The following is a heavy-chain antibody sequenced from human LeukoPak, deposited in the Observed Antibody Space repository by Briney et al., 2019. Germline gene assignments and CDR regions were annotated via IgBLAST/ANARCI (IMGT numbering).Heavy chain of an antibody. CDR1: GGSISSYY. Sequence: SETLSLTCTVSGGSISSYYWSWIRQPPGKGLEWIGYIYYSGSTNYDPSLKSRVTISVDTSKNQVSLKLTSVTAADTAVYYCARHRYDSSGYGGAGAAFDIWGQGTLVTVSS. V-gene: IGHV4-59*08. J-gene: IGHJ3*02. CDR3: ARHRYDSSGYGGAGAAFDI. CDR2: IYYSGST. D-gene: IGHD3-22*01.